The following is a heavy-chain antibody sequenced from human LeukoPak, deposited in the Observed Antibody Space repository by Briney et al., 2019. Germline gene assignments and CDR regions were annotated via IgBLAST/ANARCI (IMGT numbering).Heavy chain of an antibody. V-gene: IGHV3-48*01. J-gene: IGHJ3*02. CDR1: GFTFSSYS. CDR2: ISSSSSTI. Sequence: GGSLRLSCAASGFTFSSYSMNWVRQAPGKGLEWVSYISSSSSTIYYADSVKGRFTISRDNAKNSLYLQMNSLRAEDTAVYYCARRTGTTLDGAFDIWGQGTMVTVSS. D-gene: IGHD1-7*01. CDR3: ARRTGTTLDGAFDI.